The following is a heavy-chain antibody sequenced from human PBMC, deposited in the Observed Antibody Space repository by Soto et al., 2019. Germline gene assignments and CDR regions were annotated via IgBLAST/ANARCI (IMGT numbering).Heavy chain of an antibody. Sequence: GGSLRLSCAASGFTFSSYAMSWVRQAPGKGLEWVSAISGSGGSTYYADSVKGRFTISRHNSKNTLYLQMNSLRAEDTAVYYCEKGDSSSWYAFDIWGQGTMVTVSS. J-gene: IGHJ3*02. CDR2: ISGSGGST. CDR1: GFTFSSYA. D-gene: IGHD6-13*01. V-gene: IGHV3-23*01. CDR3: EKGDSSSWYAFDI.